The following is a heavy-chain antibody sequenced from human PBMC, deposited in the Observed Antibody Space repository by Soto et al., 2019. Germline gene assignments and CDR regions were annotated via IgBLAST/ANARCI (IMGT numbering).Heavy chain of an antibody. V-gene: IGHV3-74*01. J-gene: IGHJ5*02. Sequence: EVQLVESGGGLVQPGESLRLSCAASGFTFSSYWMHWVRQAPGKGLVWVSRINSDGCRTNYADSVKGRFTVSRDNAKNTQYLQMNSLRAEDTAVYYCARVLTGSWNWFDPWGQGTLVTVSS. D-gene: IGHD6-13*01. CDR3: ARVLTGSWNWFDP. CDR2: INSDGCRT. CDR1: GFTFSSYW.